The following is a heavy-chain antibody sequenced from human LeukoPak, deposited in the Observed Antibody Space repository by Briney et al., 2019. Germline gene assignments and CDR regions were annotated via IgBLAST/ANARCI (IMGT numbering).Heavy chain of an antibody. CDR2: ISSSGSTI. Sequence: GGSLRLSCAASGFTFSSYAMSWVRQAPGKGLEWVSYISSSGSTIYYADFVKGRFTISRDNAKNSLYLQMNSLRAEDTAVYYCAAGYNWNYSPRPLDYWGQGTLVTVSS. J-gene: IGHJ4*02. D-gene: IGHD1-7*01. CDR1: GFTFSSYA. CDR3: AAGYNWNYSPRPLDY. V-gene: IGHV3-48*04.